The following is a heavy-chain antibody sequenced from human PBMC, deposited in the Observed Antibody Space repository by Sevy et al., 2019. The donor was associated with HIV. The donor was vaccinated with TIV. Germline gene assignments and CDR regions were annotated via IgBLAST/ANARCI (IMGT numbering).Heavy chain of an antibody. CDR1: GFSLTTTD. CDR3: ARGRKTTEEWLKELVYYYGLDV. J-gene: IGHJ6*02. D-gene: IGHD2-8*01. Sequence: GGSLRLSCAAPGFSLTTTDMHWVRQAPGKGLEWVAYVRNDGSNKYYAEPERDRFPFSRDSPKNTLYLQMISLRDEDTAIYYCARGRKTTEEWLKELVYYYGLDVWGQGTTVTVSS. CDR2: VRNDGSNK. V-gene: IGHV3-30*02.